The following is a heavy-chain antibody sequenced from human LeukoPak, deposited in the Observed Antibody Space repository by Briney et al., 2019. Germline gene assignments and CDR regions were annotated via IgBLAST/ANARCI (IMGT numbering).Heavy chain of an antibody. Sequence: GGSLRLSCAGSGFTFSSHWMGWVRQAPGKGLEWLANIKEDGHEKYYVDSVQGRFTISRDNAKNSLSLQMDSLRAEDTAVYFCARHGYYVFDYWGQGTLVTVSS. J-gene: IGHJ4*02. V-gene: IGHV3-7*01. CDR1: GFTFSSHW. D-gene: IGHD4-17*01. CDR2: IKEDGHEK. CDR3: ARHGYYVFDY.